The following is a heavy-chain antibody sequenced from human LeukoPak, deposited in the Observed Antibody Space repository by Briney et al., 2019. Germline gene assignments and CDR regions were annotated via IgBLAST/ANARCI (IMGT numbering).Heavy chain of an antibody. D-gene: IGHD6-13*01. CDR3: ARGAYSSSWYYFDY. J-gene: IGHJ4*02. CDR2: INHSGST. CDR1: GGSISSYY. Sequence: SETLSLTCTVSGGSISSYYWSWIRQPPGKGLEWIGEINHSGSTNYNPSLKSRVTISVDTSKNQFSLKLSSVTAADTAVYYCARGAYSSSWYYFDYWGQGTLVTVSS. V-gene: IGHV4-34*01.